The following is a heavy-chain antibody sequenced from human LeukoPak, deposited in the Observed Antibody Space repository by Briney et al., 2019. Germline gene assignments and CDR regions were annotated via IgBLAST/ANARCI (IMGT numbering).Heavy chain of an antibody. D-gene: IGHD3-10*02. Sequence: PGGSLRLSCTASGFTFTSYDMNWVRQAPGKGLEWVSAISGSGGSTYYADSVKGRFTISRDNSKNTLYLQMNSLRAEDTAVYYCAKVPMMFGELLYLSYWGQGTLVTVSS. CDR2: ISGSGGST. CDR3: AKVPMMFGELLYLSY. CDR1: GFTFTSYD. V-gene: IGHV3-23*01. J-gene: IGHJ4*02.